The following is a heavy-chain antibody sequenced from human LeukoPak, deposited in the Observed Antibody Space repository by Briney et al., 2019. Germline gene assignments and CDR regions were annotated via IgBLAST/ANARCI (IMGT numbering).Heavy chain of an antibody. Sequence: PGGSLTLSCAASGFTFSSYAMSWVRHPPGKGLGWVSAMSGSGGSTYYADSVKGRFTISRDNSNNTLYPQMNSLRAADTAVYYCARGPGARIDYWGQGTLVTVSS. CDR3: ARGPGARIDY. D-gene: IGHD1-14*01. CDR2: MSGSGGST. V-gene: IGHV3-23*01. CDR1: GFTFSSYA. J-gene: IGHJ4*02.